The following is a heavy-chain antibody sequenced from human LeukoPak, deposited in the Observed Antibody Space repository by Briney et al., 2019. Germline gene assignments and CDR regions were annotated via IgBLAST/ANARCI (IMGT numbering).Heavy chain of an antibody. CDR2: INTNTGNP. CDR3: AKGPGSGWPRVNYYYYYYMDV. V-gene: IGHV7-4-1*02. CDR1: GGTFSNFA. D-gene: IGHD6-19*01. Sequence: GSSVKVSCKASGGTFSNFAVSWVRQAPGQGLEWMGWINTNTGNPTYAQGFTGRFVFSLDTSVSTAYLQISSLKAEDTAVYYCAKGPGSGWPRVNYYYYYYMDVWGKGTTVTVSS. J-gene: IGHJ6*03.